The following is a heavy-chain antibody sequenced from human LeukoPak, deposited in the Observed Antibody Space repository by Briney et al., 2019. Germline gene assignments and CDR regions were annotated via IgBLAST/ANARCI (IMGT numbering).Heavy chain of an antibody. D-gene: IGHD4-17*01. CDR3: AREDYGDSRIPYYGMDV. V-gene: IGHV3-30-3*01. J-gene: IGHJ6*02. Sequence: GRSLRLSCAASGFTFSSYAMHWVRQAPGKGLEWVAVISYDGSNKYYADSVKGRFTISRDNSKNTLYLQMDSLRAEDTAVYYCAREDYGDSRIPYYGMDVWGQGTTVTVSS. CDR1: GFTFSSYA. CDR2: ISYDGSNK.